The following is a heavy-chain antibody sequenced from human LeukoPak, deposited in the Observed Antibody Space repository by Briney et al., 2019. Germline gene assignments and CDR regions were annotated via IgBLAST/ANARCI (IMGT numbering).Heavy chain of an antibody. J-gene: IGHJ4*02. D-gene: IGHD4-17*01. Sequence: PGGSLRLSCAASGFTFRSYELNWVRQAPGKGLEWVAFIRYDGSNKNYADSVKGRFTISRDNSKNTLYLQMNSLRTEDTAVYYCAKDLLMWHNDFGNSFDYWGQGTLVTVSS. V-gene: IGHV3-30*02. CDR3: AKDLLMWHNDFGNSFDY. CDR1: GFTFRSYE. CDR2: IRYDGSNK.